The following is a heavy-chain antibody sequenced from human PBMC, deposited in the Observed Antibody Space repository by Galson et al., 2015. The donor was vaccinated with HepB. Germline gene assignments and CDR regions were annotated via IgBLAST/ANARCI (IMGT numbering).Heavy chain of an antibody. D-gene: IGHD3-22*01. Sequence: SLRLSCPASGFTFSNYGMHWVRQAPGKGLEWVAVISHDRGNKYYADSVKGRFTISRDNSKNALYLQMNSLRPEDTAVYYCAKGTGGSGYYVGIDYWGQGTLVTVSS. CDR1: GFTFSNYG. CDR3: AKGTGGSGYYVGIDY. J-gene: IGHJ4*02. CDR2: ISHDRGNK. V-gene: IGHV3-30*18.